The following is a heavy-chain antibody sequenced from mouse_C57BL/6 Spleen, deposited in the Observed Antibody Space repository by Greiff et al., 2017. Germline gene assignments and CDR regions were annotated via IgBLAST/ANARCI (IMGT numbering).Heavy chain of an antibody. J-gene: IGHJ2*01. V-gene: IGHV1-61*01. CDR1: GYTFTSYW. Sequence: QVQLQQPGAELVRPGSSVKLSCKASGYTFTSYWMDWVKQRPGQGLEWIGNIYPSDSETHYNQKFKDKATLTVDKSSSTAYMQLSSLTSEDSAVYYCARSGYSNYGYFDYWGQGTTLTVSS. CDR2: IYPSDSET. D-gene: IGHD2-5*01. CDR3: ARSGYSNYGYFDY.